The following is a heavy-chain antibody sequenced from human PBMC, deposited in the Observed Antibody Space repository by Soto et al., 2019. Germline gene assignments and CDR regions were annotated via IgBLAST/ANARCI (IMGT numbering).Heavy chain of an antibody. Sequence: EVQLVESGGGLVKPGGSLRLSCAASGFTFSSYSMNWVRQAPGEGLEWVSSISSSGSYIYYADSVKGRFAISRDNAKNSMYLQMNSLRAEDTAVYYCARGTSYYDSHAYYSYWGQGTVVTVSS. V-gene: IGHV3-21*01. D-gene: IGHD3-22*01. CDR1: GFTFSSYS. CDR3: ARGTSYYDSHAYYSY. CDR2: ISSSGSYI. J-gene: IGHJ4*02.